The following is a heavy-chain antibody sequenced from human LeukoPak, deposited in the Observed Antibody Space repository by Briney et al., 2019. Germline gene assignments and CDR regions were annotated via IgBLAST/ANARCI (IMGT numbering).Heavy chain of an antibody. CDR3: AIISSYDAFDI. J-gene: IGHJ3*02. CDR1: GYTFTSYY. D-gene: IGHD2-2*01. V-gene: IGHV1-46*01. Sequence: GASVKVSCKASGYTFTSYYVHWVRQASGQGLEWMGIINPSGGSTSYAQKFQGRVTMTRDTSTSTVYMELSSLRSEDTAVYYCAIISSYDAFDIWGQGTMVTVSS. CDR2: INPSGGST.